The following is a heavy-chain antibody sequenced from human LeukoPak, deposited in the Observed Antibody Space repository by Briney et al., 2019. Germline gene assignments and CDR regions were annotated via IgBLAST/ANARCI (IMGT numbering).Heavy chain of an antibody. CDR3: AGSMGAQDAFDI. Sequence: ASVKVSCKASGYTFTSYDINWVRQATGQGLEWMGWMNPNSGNTGYAQKFQGRVTMTRNTSISTAYMELSSLRSEDTAVYYCAGSMGAQDAFDIWGQGTMVTVSS. J-gene: IGHJ3*02. CDR2: MNPNSGNT. CDR1: GYTFTSYD. D-gene: IGHD1-26*01. V-gene: IGHV1-8*01.